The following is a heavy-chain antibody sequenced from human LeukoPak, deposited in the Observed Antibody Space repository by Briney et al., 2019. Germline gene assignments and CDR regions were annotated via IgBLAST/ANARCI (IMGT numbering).Heavy chain of an antibody. J-gene: IGHJ4*02. CDR3: ARDLVERGYSYGRCYY. CDR1: GFTFSSYS. V-gene: IGHV3-21*01. Sequence: GGSLRLSCAASGFTFSSYSMSWVRQAPGKGLEWVSSISSSSSYIYYADSVKGRFTISRDNAKNSLYLQMNSLRAEDTAVYCWARDLVERGYSYGRCYYWGQGTLVTVS. D-gene: IGHD5-18*01. CDR2: ISSSSSYI.